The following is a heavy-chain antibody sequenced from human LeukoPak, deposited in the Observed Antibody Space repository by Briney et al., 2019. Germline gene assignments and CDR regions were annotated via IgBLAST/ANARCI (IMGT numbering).Heavy chain of an antibody. Sequence: SETLSLTCTVSGGSISSYYWSWIRQPPGKGLEWIGYIYYSGSTYYNPSLKSRVTISVDTSKNQFSLKLSSVTAADTAVYYCARGGRDYYDSNGYYRAFDIWGQGTMVTVSS. CDR2: IYYSGST. CDR1: GGSISSYY. J-gene: IGHJ3*02. V-gene: IGHV4-59*12. D-gene: IGHD3-22*01. CDR3: ARGGRDYYDSNGYYRAFDI.